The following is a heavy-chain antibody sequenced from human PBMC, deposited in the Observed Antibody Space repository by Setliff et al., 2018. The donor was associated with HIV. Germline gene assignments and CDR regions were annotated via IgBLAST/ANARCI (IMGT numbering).Heavy chain of an antibody. J-gene: IGHJ6*03. CDR3: ARGAWYTSGWYSSRYMDV. D-gene: IGHD6-19*01. Sequence: ASVKVSCKASGYTFTSSDINWVRQAPGQGLEWMRWMNPISGNTGHAQKFQGRVTLTRHTSISTAYMELNSLRSEDTAVYYCARGAWYTSGWYSSRYMDVWGKGTTVTVSS. V-gene: IGHV1-8*02. CDR2: MNPISGNT. CDR1: GYTFTSSD.